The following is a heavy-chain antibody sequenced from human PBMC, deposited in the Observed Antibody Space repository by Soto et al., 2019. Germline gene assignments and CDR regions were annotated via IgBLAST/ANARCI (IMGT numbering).Heavy chain of an antibody. Sequence: GASVKVSCKVSGYTLTELSMHWVRQAPGKGREGMGGFDPEDGETIYAQKFQGRVTMTEDTATDTAYMELSSLRSEDTAVYYCATYPLSTIFGVVIFFDSWGQGTQVTVSS. V-gene: IGHV1-24*01. CDR3: ATYPLSTIFGVVIFFDS. J-gene: IGHJ4*02. CDR1: GYTLTELS. D-gene: IGHD3-3*01. CDR2: FDPEDGET.